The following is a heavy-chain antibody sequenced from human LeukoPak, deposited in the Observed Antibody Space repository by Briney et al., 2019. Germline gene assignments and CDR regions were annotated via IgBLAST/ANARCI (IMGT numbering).Heavy chain of an antibody. CDR3: ARDGGSVTTQFDY. D-gene: IGHD4-17*01. CDR2: IYFSGST. Sequence: SETLSLTCTVSGGSMSSYYWNWIRQPPGKGLEWIGYIYFSGSTAYNPSLKSRVTMSVDKSNNPCSLKLTSVTAADTAVYYCARDGGSVTTQFDYWGQGTLVTASS. V-gene: IGHV4-59*01. J-gene: IGHJ4*02. CDR1: GGSMSSYY.